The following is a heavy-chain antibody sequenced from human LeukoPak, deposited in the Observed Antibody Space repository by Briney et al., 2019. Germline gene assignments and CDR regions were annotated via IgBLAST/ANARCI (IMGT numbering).Heavy chain of an antibody. CDR1: GFTFSSYW. J-gene: IGHJ4*02. D-gene: IGHD1-26*01. CDR3: ASGVGLTPRDF. CDR2: INTDGSST. Sequence: PGGSLRLSCAASGFTFSSYWMHWVRQAPGKGLVWVSRINTDGSSTTYADSVKGRFTISRDNAKNTLYLQMNSLRAEDTAVYYCASGVGLTPRDFWGQGTLLTVSS. V-gene: IGHV3-74*01.